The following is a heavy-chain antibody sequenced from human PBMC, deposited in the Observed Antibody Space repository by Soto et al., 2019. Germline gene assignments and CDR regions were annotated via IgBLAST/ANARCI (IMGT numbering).Heavy chain of an antibody. CDR2: VSPNSGNT. CDR3: AKKYCEMDTRHWALQH. D-gene: IGHD2-21*01. V-gene: IGHV1-8*01. J-gene: IGHJ1*01. Sequence: ASVKVSCKASGYTFTSHEIYWVRQATGQGLEWMGWVSPNSGNTGYAQKFQGRVTMTRNTSISTAYMELSSLKSEDTAVYYCAKKYCEMDTRHWALQHWGQGILVTVSS. CDR1: GYTFTSHE.